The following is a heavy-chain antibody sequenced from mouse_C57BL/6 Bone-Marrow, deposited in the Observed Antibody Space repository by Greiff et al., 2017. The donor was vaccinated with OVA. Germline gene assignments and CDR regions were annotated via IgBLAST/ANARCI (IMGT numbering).Heavy chain of an antibody. Sequence: VQRVESGAELAKPGASVRLSCKASGYTFTTYWMHWVKQRPGQGLDWIGYINPGSGYTKYNQKFKDKATLTADKSSSTAYMQLSSQTYEDSAVYFCAGDYGSYEFAYWGQGTLVTVSA. V-gene: IGHV1-7*01. J-gene: IGHJ3*01. CDR2: INPGSGYT. D-gene: IGHD1-1*01. CDR3: AGDYGSYEFAY. CDR1: GYTFTTYW.